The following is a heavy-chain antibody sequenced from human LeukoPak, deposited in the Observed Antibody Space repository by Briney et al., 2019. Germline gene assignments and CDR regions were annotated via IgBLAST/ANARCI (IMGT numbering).Heavy chain of an antibody. Sequence: SETLSLTCVVYGGSFSGYYWSWIRQPPGKGLEWIGEINHSGSTNYNPSLKSRVTISVDTSKNQFSLKLSSVTAADTAVYYCARETFNYYDSSGYYAFDIWGQGTMVTVSS. CDR1: GGSFSGYY. CDR2: INHSGST. CDR3: ARETFNYYDSSGYYAFDI. J-gene: IGHJ3*02. D-gene: IGHD3-22*01. V-gene: IGHV4-34*01.